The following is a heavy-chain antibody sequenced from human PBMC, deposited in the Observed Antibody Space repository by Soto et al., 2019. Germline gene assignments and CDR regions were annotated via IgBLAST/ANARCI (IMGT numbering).Heavy chain of an antibody. CDR2: ISSIGST. V-gene: IGHV4-39*01. J-gene: IGHJ4*02. D-gene: IGHD4-17*01. CDR3: ARQEHGAYEFSFDY. Sequence: SETLSLTCTVSGASIISTTKYWGWIRQPPGRGLEWIGTISSIGSTYYNPSLEGRVTISVDTSKNQFSLKVTSVTAADTGLYYCARQEHGAYEFSFDYWGQGTLVTVSS. CDR1: GASIISTTKY.